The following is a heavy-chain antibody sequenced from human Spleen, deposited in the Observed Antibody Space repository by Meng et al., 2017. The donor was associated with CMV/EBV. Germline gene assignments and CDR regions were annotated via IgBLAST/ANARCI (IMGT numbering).Heavy chain of an antibody. Sequence: GESLKISCAASGFTFSSYDMHWVRQATGKGLEWVSAIGTAGDTYYPGSVKGRFTISRENAKNSLYLQMNSLRAGDTAVYYCARASGSYYAGGYYYYYGMDVWGQGTTVTSP. CDR1: GFTFSSYD. J-gene: IGHJ6*02. CDR3: ARASGSYYAGGYYYYYGMDV. D-gene: IGHD1-26*01. CDR2: IGTAGDT. V-gene: IGHV3-13*01.